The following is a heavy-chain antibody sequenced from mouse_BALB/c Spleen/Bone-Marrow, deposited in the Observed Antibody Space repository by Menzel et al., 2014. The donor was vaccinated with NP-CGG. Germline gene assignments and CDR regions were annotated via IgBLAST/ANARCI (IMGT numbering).Heavy chain of an antibody. Sequence: VQLQQSGPELVKPGASVKMSCKASGYTFTSYMMHWVKQKPGQGLEWVGCVNPYSDGTYYTEDFKGKATLTSDKSSSTVYMELSSLTSEDSAVFYCARSKDWYFDVWGAGTTVTVSS. CDR1: GYTFTSYM. J-gene: IGHJ1*01. CDR2: VNPYSDGT. V-gene: IGHV1-14*01. CDR3: ARSKDWYFDV.